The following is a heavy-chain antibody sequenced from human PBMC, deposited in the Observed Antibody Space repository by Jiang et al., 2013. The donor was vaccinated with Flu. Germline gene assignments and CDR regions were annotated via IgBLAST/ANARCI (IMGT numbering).Heavy chain of an antibody. CDR2: IYHSGST. CDR3: ARQIGYCSSTSCYYYFDY. CDR1: GGSISSSNW. V-gene: IGHV4-4*02. J-gene: IGHJ4*02. D-gene: IGHD2-2*01. Sequence: VQLVESGPGLVKPSGTLSLTCAVSGGSISSSNWWSWVRQPPGKGLEWIGEIYHSGSTNYNPSLKSRVTISVDKSKNQFSLKLSSVTAADTAVYYCARQIGYCSSTSCYYYFDYWGQGTLVTVSS.